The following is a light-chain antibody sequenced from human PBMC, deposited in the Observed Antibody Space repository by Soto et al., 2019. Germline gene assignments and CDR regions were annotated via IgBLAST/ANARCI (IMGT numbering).Light chain of an antibody. CDR3: QQRFNWPRFT. CDR1: QSVSSY. Sequence: EIVLTQSPATLSLSPGERATLSCRASQSVSSYLAWYQQNPGQAPRLLIYDASNRATGIPARFSGGGSGTDFTLTISSLEPEDVAVYYCQQRFNWPRFTFGQGTKLEIK. CDR2: DAS. V-gene: IGKV3-11*01. J-gene: IGKJ2*01.